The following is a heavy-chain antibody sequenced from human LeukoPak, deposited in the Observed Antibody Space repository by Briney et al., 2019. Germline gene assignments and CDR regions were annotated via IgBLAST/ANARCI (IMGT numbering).Heavy chain of an antibody. V-gene: IGHV3-23*01. CDR3: AKDHLTYYDFWSGYYMDV. CDR2: ISGSGGST. J-gene: IGHJ6*03. CDR1: GFTFSSYA. D-gene: IGHD3-3*01. Sequence: PGGSLRLSCAASGFTFSSYAVSWVRQAPGKGLEWVSAISGSGGSTYYADSVKGRFTISRDNSKNTLYLQMNSLRAEDTAVYYCAKDHLTYYDFWSGYYMDVWGKGTTVTVSS.